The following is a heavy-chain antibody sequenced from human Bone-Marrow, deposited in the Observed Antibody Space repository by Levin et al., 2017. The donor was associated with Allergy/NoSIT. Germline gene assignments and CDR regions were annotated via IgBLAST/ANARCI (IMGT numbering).Heavy chain of an antibody. J-gene: IGHJ4*02. CDR2: IIPIFGTA. V-gene: IGHV1-69*06. Sequence: AASVKVSCKASGGNFSNYAISWVRQAPGQGLEWMGGIIPIFGTANYAQKFQGRVTITADKSTSTAYMELSSLRSEDTAVYYCARGLLGYCSSTSCYEGTSIAVAGRYWGQGTLVTVSS. CDR1: GGNFSNYA. D-gene: IGHD2-2*03. CDR3: ARGLLGYCSSTSCYEGTSIAVAGRY.